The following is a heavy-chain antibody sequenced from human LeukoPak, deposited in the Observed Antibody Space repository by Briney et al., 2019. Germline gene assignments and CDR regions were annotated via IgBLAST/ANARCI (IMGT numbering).Heavy chain of an antibody. V-gene: IGHV3-21*01. J-gene: IGHJ4*02. D-gene: IGHD6-13*01. CDR2: ISSSSSYI. CDR3: ASLALGSWFDY. Sequence: GGSLRLSCAASGFTFSSYSMNWVSQPAEKWLEWDASISSSSSYIYYADSVKGRFTISRENGKNSLYLQMNSLRAEDTAVYYCASLALGSWFDYWGQGTLVTVSS. CDR1: GFTFSSYS.